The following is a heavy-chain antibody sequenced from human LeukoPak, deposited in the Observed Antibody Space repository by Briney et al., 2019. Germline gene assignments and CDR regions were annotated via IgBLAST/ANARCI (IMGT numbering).Heavy chain of an antibody. D-gene: IGHD3-16*01. J-gene: IGHJ4*02. Sequence: GGSLRLSCAASGFTFSADFMTWVRQAPGKGLEWVANIKGDGSETYYMDSLKGRFTISRDNAKNSLYPQMNSLRADDTAVYFCARGFGNFYWGQGTLVTVSS. CDR3: ARGFGNFY. CDR2: IKGDGSET. V-gene: IGHV3-7*05. CDR1: GFTFSADF.